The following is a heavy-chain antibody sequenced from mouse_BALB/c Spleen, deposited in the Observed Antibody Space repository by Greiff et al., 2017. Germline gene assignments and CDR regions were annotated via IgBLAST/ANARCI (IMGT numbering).Heavy chain of an antibody. J-gene: IGHJ4*01. CDR2: INPSSGYT. CDR3: AREGYYGSDYYAMDY. D-gene: IGHD1-1*01. CDR1: GYTFTSYT. Sequence: VQLQQSAAELARPGASVKMSCKASGYTFTSYTMHWVKQRPGQGLEWIGYINPSSGYTEYNQKFKDKTTLTADKSSSTAYMQLSSLTSEDSAVYYCAREGYYGSDYYAMDYWGQGTSVTVSS. V-gene: IGHV1-4*02.